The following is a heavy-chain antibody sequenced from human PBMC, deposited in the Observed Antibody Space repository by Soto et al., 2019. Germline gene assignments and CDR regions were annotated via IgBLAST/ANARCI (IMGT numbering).Heavy chain of an antibody. CDR1: GYSISLGYY. D-gene: IGHD4-17*01. CDR2: IYYSGST. Sequence: SETLSLTCAVSGYSISLGYYWSWIRQHPGKGLEWIGYIYYSGSTYYNPSLKSRVTISVDTSKNQFSLKLSSVTAADTAVYYCARGNTVNIDYWGQGTLVTVSS. CDR3: ARGNTVNIDY. J-gene: IGHJ4*02. V-gene: IGHV4-31*11.